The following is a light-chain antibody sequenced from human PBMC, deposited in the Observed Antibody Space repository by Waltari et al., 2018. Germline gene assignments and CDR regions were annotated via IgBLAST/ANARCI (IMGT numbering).Light chain of an antibody. J-gene: IGLJ2*01. Sequence: QSVLTQPPSVSGAPGQRVTIPCTGCSSNIGAGYDVHWYQQLPGTAPKLLVYDKNNRPSGVPDRFSGSKSGTSASRAITGLQAEDEADYYCQSYDSSLSGSVFGGGTKLTVL. CDR2: DKN. CDR1: SSNIGAGYD. CDR3: QSYDSSLSGSV. V-gene: IGLV1-40*01.